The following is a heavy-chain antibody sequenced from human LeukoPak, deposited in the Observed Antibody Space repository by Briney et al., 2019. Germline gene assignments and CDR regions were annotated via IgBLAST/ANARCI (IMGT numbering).Heavy chain of an antibody. J-gene: IGHJ3*02. CDR3: ARAYYASTAAGPSDI. CDR2: SNPSSGGT. CDR1: GYTVTGYY. Sequence: ASVKVSCKASGYTVTGYYMHWVRQAPGQGLEWRVGSNPSSGGTNDAQKFQDRVTRTRDTSISTVYMELSRLRSDDTAVYYCARAYYASTAAGPSDIWGQGTMVTVSS. V-gene: IGHV1-2*02. D-gene: IGHD2-2*01.